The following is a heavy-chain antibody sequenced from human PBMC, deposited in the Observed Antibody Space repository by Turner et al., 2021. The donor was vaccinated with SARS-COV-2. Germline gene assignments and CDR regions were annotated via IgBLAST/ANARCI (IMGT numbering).Heavy chain of an antibody. CDR1: GGSFSGYY. Sequence: QVQLQQWGAGLLKPSETLSLPCAVYGGSFSGYYWGWIRQPPGKGLEWIGSIYYSGSTYYNPSLKSRVTISVDTSKNQFSLKLSSVTAADTAVYYCAGEEVVFRASHTLYYYGMDVWGQGTTVTVSS. CDR2: IYYSGST. CDR3: AGEEVVFRASHTLYYYGMDV. V-gene: IGHV4-34*01. J-gene: IGHJ6*02. D-gene: IGHD3-22*01.